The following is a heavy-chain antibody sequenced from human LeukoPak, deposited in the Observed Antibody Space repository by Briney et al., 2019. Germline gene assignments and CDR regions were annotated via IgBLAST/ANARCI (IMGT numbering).Heavy chain of an antibody. CDR2: INPSGGST. V-gene: IGHV1-46*01. CDR1: GYTFTSYY. J-gene: IGHJ6*03. Sequence: ASVKVSCKASGYTFTSYYMHWVRQAPGQGLEWMGIINPSGGSTSYAQKLQGRVTMTRDMSTSTVYMELSSLRSEDTAVYYCARDYCSSTSCSENYYYMDVWGKGTTVTVSS. CDR3: ARDYCSSTSCSENYYYMDV. D-gene: IGHD2-2*01.